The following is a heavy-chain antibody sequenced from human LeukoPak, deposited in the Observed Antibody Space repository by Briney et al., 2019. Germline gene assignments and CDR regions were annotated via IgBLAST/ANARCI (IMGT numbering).Heavy chain of an antibody. D-gene: IGHD4-23*01. J-gene: IGHJ4*02. Sequence: SETLSLTCTDSGGSISSYYWSWIRQPPGKGLEWIGYIYYSGSTNYNPSLKSRVTISADTSKNQFSLKLSSVTAADTAVYYCARSRDYGGNRNYFDYWGQGTLVTVSS. CDR1: GGSISSYY. CDR3: ARSRDYGGNRNYFDY. V-gene: IGHV4-59*01. CDR2: IYYSGST.